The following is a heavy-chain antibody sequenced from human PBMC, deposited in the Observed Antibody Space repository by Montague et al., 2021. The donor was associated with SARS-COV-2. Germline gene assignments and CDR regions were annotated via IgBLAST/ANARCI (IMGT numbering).Heavy chain of an antibody. V-gene: IGHV6-1*01. J-gene: IGHJ4*02. CDR3: TQERGPGRTTWHYFDY. CDR2: TYYRSKWYN. CDR1: GDSVSSNIAA. Sequence: CAISGDSVSSNIAAWNWIRQSPSRGLEWLGRTYYRSKWYNDYAVSVRSRITISPDTSKNQFSLQLNSVTPEDMAVYYRTQERGPGRTTWHYFDYWGQGTQVTVSS. D-gene: IGHD1-14*01.